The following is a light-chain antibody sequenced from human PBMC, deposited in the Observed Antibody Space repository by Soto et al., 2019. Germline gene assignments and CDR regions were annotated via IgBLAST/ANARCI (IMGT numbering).Light chain of an antibody. CDR1: KLGNKD. J-gene: IGLJ1*01. Sequence: SYELTQPPSVSVSPGQTASITCSGDKLGNKDAYWYQQKPGQSPVLVIYQDDKRPSGIPDRFSGSNSGNTATLTISGTQAVDEADYYCQAWDSGVDVFGTGTKLTVL. CDR3: QAWDSGVDV. V-gene: IGLV3-1*01. CDR2: QDD.